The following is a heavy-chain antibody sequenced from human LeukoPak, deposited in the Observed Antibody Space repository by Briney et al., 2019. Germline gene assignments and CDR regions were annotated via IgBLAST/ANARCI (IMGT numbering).Heavy chain of an antibody. CDR1: GDSVSSNSAA. J-gene: IGHJ3*02. Sequence: SQTLSLTCAISGDSVSSNSAAWNWIRQSPSRGLEWLGRTYYMSKWYNDYAVSVKSQITINPNTSKNQFSLQLNSVTPEDTAVYFCARDQSWTTGFDIWGQGTMVTVSS. CDR3: ARDQSWTTGFDI. CDR2: TYYMSKWYN. D-gene: IGHD2-8*02. V-gene: IGHV6-1*01.